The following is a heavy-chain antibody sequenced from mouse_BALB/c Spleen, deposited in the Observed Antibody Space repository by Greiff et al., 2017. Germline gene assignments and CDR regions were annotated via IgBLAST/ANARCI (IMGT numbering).Heavy chain of an antibody. CDR3: ARKNYDWYFDV. CDR1: GFSLTTYG. J-gene: IGHJ1*01. D-gene: IGHD2-4*01. Sequence: QVQLVESGPGLVQPSQSLSITCTVSGFSLTTYGVHWVRQSPGKGLEWLGIIWSGGSTDYNAAFISRLSISKDNSKSQVFFKMNSLQANDTAIYYCARKNYDWYFDVWGAGTTVTVSS. V-gene: IGHV2-2*02. CDR2: IWSGGST.